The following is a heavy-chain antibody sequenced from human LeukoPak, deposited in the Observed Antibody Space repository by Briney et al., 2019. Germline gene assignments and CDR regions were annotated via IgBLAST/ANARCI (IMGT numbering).Heavy chain of an antibody. Sequence: GGSLRLSCAASGFTFTDYAMHWVRQAPGKGLEWVAVIWYDGSNKYYADSVKGRFTISRDNSKNTLYLQMNSLRAEDTAVYYCARARFGELFSVFDYWGQGTLVTVSS. CDR2: IWYDGSNK. V-gene: IGHV3-33*08. D-gene: IGHD3-10*01. CDR3: ARARFGELFSVFDY. CDR1: GFTFTDYA. J-gene: IGHJ4*02.